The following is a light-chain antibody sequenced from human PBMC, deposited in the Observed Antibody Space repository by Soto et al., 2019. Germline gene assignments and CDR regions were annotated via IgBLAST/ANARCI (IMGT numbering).Light chain of an antibody. J-gene: IGLJ2*01. CDR2: EVS. CDR3: SSYTSSSTSHVV. V-gene: IGLV2-14*01. CDR1: SRDVGGYNY. Sequence: QSVLTQPASVSGSPGQSITISCTGTSRDVGGYNYVSWYQQHPGKAPKLMIYEVSNRPSGVSNRFSGSKSGNTASLTISGLQAEDEADYYCSSYTSSSTSHVVFGGGTKLTVL.